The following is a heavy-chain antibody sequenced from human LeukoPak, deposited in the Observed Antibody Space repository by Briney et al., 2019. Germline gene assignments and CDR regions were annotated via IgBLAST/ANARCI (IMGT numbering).Heavy chain of an antibody. CDR2: INPNTGDT. CDR3: ARALPATRDAFDI. V-gene: IGHV1-2*06. J-gene: IGHJ3*02. CDR1: GYTFSSYA. D-gene: IGHD2-2*01. Sequence: ASVKVSCKASGYTFSSYAMHWVRQAPGQRLEWMGRINPNTGDTNYAQKFLGSVTMTRDTSISTAYMVLSRLRSDDTAVFYCARALPATRDAFDIWGQGTVVTASS.